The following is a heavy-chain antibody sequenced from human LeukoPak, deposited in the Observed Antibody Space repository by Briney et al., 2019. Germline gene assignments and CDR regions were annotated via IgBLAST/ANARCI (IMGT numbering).Heavy chain of an antibody. Sequence: PSETLSLTCTVSGGSISSSTYYWGWIRQPPGKVLEWIGYICYSGSTYYNPSLKSRITKSVDTSKNEFSLRLSSVTAADTAVYYCARAGKGSIAVPFDPWGQGTLVTVSS. V-gene: IGHV4-30-4*08. CDR3: ARAGKGSIAVPFDP. D-gene: IGHD6-6*01. J-gene: IGHJ5*02. CDR2: ICYSGST. CDR1: GGSISSSTYY.